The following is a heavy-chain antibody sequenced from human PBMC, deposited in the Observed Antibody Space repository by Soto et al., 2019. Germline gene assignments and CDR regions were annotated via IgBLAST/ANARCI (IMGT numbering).Heavy chain of an antibody. V-gene: IGHV4-34*08. CDR1: GGTFSGYY. D-gene: IGHD1-20*01. CDR3: ARVGFNWNDDYYGMDV. J-gene: IGHJ6*02. CDR2: IKHSGST. Sequence: PSETLSLTFAVYGGTFSGYYWSWIRQPPGKGLEWIGEIKHSGSTNYNPSLKSRVTISVDTSKNQFSLKLSSVTAADTAVYYCARVGFNWNDDYYGMDVWGQGTTVT.